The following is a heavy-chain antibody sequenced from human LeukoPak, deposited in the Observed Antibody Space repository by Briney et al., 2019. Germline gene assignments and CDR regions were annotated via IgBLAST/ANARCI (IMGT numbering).Heavy chain of an antibody. V-gene: IGHV1-2*06. D-gene: IGHD4-17*01. Sequence: ASVKVSCKASGYTFTGYYMHWVRQDPGQGLEWMGRINPNSGGTNYAQKFQGRVTMTRDTSISTAYMELSRLRSDDTAVYYCARDLTVTTRYDYWGQGTLVTVSS. CDR3: ARDLTVTTRYDY. J-gene: IGHJ4*02. CDR2: INPNSGGT. CDR1: GYTFTGYY.